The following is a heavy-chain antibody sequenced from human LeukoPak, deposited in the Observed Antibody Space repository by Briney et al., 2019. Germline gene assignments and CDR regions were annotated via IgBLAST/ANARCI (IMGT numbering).Heavy chain of an antibody. Sequence: GGSLRLSCATSGFTFRNYGMHWVRQATGRGLEWVSFIWSDGNNRFYADSVKGRFTISRDNSKNMLYLQMDSLRPEDTAVYYCAKDPGASVSGFHMDVWGKGTTVIVSS. J-gene: IGHJ6*03. CDR3: AKDPGASVSGFHMDV. D-gene: IGHD2-8*02. CDR2: IWSDGNNR. CDR1: GFTFRNYG. V-gene: IGHV3-30*02.